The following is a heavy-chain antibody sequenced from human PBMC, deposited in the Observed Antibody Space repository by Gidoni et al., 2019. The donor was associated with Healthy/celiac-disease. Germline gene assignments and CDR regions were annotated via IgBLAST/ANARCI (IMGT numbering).Heavy chain of an antibody. J-gene: IGHJ6*03. D-gene: IGHD3-10*01. CDR1: GGSISSSSYY. CDR2: IYYSGST. CDR3: ARLLVRGVIMRGPGSDYYYYMDV. Sequence: QLQLQESGPGLVKPSETLSLTCTVSGGSISSSSYYWGWIRQPPGKGLEWIGSIYYSGSTYYNPSLKSRVTISVDTSKNQLSLKLSSVTAADTAVYYCARLLVRGVIMRGPGSDYYYYMDVWGKGTTVTVSS. V-gene: IGHV4-39*01.